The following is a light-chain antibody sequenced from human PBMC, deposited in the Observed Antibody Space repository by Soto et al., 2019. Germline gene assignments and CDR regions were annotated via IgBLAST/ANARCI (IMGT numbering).Light chain of an antibody. CDR1: SSDIGAYIY. J-gene: IGLJ1*01. CDR3: SSCAGSNNFV. V-gene: IGLV2-8*01. CDR2: EVS. Sequence: QSALTPPPSASGSPGQSVTISCTGTSSDIGAYIYVSWYQQHPGKAPKLMISEVSRRPSGVPERFSGSKSGNTASLTVSGLQADDEAHYYCSSCAGSNNFVFGTGTKVTV.